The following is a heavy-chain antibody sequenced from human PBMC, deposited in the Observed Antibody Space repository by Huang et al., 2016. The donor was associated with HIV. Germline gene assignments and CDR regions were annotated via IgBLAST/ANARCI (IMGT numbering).Heavy chain of an antibody. CDR2: IYYTGTT. D-gene: IGHD3-22*01. CDR3: ARQLRVVVIGPGLDAFDI. V-gene: IGHV4-39*01. CDR1: GGSISSSTYS. Sequence: QLQLQESGPGLVKPSETLSLTCTVSGGSISSSTYSWGWIRQPPEKGLEWIGSIYYTGTTYYNPSFKRRVTISVDTSKTQFSLRLSSVTAEDSAVYYCARQLRVVVIGPGLDAFDIWGQGTMVTVSS. J-gene: IGHJ3*02.